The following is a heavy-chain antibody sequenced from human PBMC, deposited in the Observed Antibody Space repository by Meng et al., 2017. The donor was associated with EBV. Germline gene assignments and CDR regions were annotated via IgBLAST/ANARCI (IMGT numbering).Heavy chain of an antibody. CDR1: GYTFTGYY. J-gene: IGHJ4*02. Sequence: VALVHSGAEVKKPGASVKVSCKASGYTFTGYYMHWVRQAPGKGLEWMGRINPNSGGTNYAQKFQGRVAMTRDTSISTAYMELSRLRSDDTAVYYCARVGIAVAGTRDYWGQGTLVTVSS. V-gene: IGHV1-2*06. CDR2: INPNSGGT. D-gene: IGHD6-19*01. CDR3: ARVGIAVAGTRDY.